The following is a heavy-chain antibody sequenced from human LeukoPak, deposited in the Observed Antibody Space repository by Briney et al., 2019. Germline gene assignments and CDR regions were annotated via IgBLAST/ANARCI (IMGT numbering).Heavy chain of an antibody. V-gene: IGHV3-23*01. Sequence: QSGGSLRLSCAASGFTFSNFLMTWVRQAPGGGPEWVSAISGSGGDTYYADSVKGRFTISRDNSKNTLYLQMNSLRAEDTAVYYCAKKGATTGDFDYWGQGTLVTVSS. CDR3: AKKGATTGDFDY. CDR1: GFTFSNFL. D-gene: IGHD1-26*01. CDR2: ISGSGGDT. J-gene: IGHJ4*02.